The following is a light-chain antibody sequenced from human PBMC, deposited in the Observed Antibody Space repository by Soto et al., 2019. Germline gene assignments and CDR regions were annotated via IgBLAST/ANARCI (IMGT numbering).Light chain of an antibody. J-gene: IGKJ1*01. V-gene: IGKV1-5*01. CDR3: QQYNSYSVT. CDR1: QTISHW. Sequence: DIQMTQSPSTLSASVGDRVTIACRASQTISHWLAWYQQKPGKAPKLLIYDASSLESGVPSRFSGSGSGTEFTLTISSLQPDDFATYYCQQYNSYSVTFGQGTKVDIK. CDR2: DAS.